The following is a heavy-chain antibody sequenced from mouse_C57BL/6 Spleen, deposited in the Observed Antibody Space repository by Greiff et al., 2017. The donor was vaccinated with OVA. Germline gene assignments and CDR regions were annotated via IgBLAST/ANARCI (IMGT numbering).Heavy chain of an antibody. CDR1: GFSLTSYG. CDR2: IWSGGST. V-gene: IGHV2-2*01. CDR3: AASLYYDYDYAMDY. J-gene: IGHJ4*01. D-gene: IGHD2-4*01. Sequence: QVQLQQSGPGLVQPSQSLSITCTVSGFSLTSYGVHWVRQSPGKGLEWLGVIWSGGSTDYNAAFISRLSISKDNSKSQVFFKMNSLQADDTAIYYCAASLYYDYDYAMDYWGQGTSVTVSS.